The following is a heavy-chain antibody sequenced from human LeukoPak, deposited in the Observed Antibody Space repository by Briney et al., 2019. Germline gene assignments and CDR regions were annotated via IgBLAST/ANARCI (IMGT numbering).Heavy chain of an antibody. CDR3: ARGSGSYYNY. J-gene: IGHJ4*02. V-gene: IGHV3-23*01. CDR1: GFTFSKSP. CDR2: ISDSGGDT. Sequence: QPGGSLRLSCAASGFTFSKSPMTWVRQALGKGLEWVSTISDSGGDTYHADSVKGRFTISRDNSKNTLYLQMNSLRAEDTAVYYCARGSGSYYNYWGQGTLVTVSS. D-gene: IGHD1-26*01.